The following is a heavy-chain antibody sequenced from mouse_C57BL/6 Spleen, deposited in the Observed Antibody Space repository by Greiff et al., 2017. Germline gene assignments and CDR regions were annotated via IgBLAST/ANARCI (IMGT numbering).Heavy chain of an antibody. J-gene: IGHJ2*01. CDR1: GYTFTDYE. CDR3: TRLSPTYDYVYFDY. CDR2: IDPETGGT. V-gene: IGHV1-15*01. Sequence: VQLQQSGAELVRPGASVTLSCKASGYTFTDYEMHWVKQTPVHGLEWIGAIDPETGGTAYNQKFKGKAILTADKSSSTAYMELRSLTSEDSAVYYCTRLSPTYDYVYFDYWGQGTTLTVSS. D-gene: IGHD2-4*01.